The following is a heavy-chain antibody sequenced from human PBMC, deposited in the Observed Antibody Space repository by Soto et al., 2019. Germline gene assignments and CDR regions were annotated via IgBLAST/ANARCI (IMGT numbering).Heavy chain of an antibody. CDR1: GLTVSHNS. Sequence: PXVCLRLSGVACGLTVSHNSVAWVRQAPEMGLEWVSILYTEGTTYYADSVKGRFTISRDSSKNTLFLQMDSLRAEDTAVYYCVSTRQSGENYGMDVWGQGTTVTVSS. D-gene: IGHD3-16*01. J-gene: IGHJ6*02. CDR2: LYTEGTT. V-gene: IGHV3-53*01. CDR3: VSTRQSGENYGMDV.